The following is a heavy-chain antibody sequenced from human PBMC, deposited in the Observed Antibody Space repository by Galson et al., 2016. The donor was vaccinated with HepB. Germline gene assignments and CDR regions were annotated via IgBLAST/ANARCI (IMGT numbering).Heavy chain of an antibody. D-gene: IGHD6-13*01. CDR2: IHASGDT. Sequence: SLRLSCAASGFSVRDDYMNWVRQAPGKGLEWVSVIHASGDTNYAGSVEDRFTISRDTSKNTVYLQMSSLRPEDTAVYYCGRDSYDSSSWLVDFWGQGTLVTVSA. CDR3: GRDSYDSSSWLVDF. J-gene: IGHJ4*02. CDR1: GFSVRDDY. V-gene: IGHV3-53*01.